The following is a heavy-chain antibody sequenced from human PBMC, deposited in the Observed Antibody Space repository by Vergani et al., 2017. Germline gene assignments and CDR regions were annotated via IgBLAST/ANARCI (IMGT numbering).Heavy chain of an antibody. J-gene: IGHJ3*02. V-gene: IGHV3-23*01. CDR3: AKDWGSTVTTGSDAFDI. CDR1: GFTFSSYA. CDR2: ISGSGGST. D-gene: IGHD4-17*01. Sequence: EVQLLESGGGLVQPGGSLRLSCAASGFTFSSYAMSWVRQAPGKGLEWVSAISGSGGSTYYADSVKGRFTISRDNYKNTLYLQMNSLRAEDTAVYYCAKDWGSTVTTGSDAFDIWGQGTMVTVSS.